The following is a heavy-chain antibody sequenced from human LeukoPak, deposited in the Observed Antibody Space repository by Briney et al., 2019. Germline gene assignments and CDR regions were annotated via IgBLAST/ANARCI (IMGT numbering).Heavy chain of an antibody. Sequence: SGGSLRLSRAASGFTFSNYAVTWVRQAPGKGLEWVSAISTSGGSTFYADSVKGRFTISRDNSKNTVYLQVNSLRAEDTAVYYCAKGVLSPVIVPFDFWGQGTLVTVSS. J-gene: IGHJ4*02. D-gene: IGHD2/OR15-2a*01. CDR1: GFTFSNYA. V-gene: IGHV3-23*01. CDR3: AKGVLSPVIVPFDF. CDR2: ISTSGGST.